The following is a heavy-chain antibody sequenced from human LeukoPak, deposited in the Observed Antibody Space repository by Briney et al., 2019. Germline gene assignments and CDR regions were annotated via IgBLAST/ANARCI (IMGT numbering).Heavy chain of an antibody. CDR2: INPHGGGT. Sequence: ASVKVSCKASGYTFTEQYIHWVRQAPGQGLEWMGWINPHGGGTNYAQKFHGRVALTRDTSLSTAYMDLSRLRSDDTAVCYCARQGGSARYFDYWGQGTLVTVSS. CDR1: GYTFTEQY. V-gene: IGHV1-2*02. CDR3: ARQGGSARYFDY. J-gene: IGHJ4*02. D-gene: IGHD3-16*02.